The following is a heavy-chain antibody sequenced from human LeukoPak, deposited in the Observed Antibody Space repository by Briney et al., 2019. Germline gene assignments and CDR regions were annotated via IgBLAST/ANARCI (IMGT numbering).Heavy chain of an antibody. D-gene: IGHD5-24*01. V-gene: IGHV4-34*01. CDR3: ARGPVRDDGLPGISYYFGLDV. J-gene: IGHJ6*02. CDR2: INHSAGA. Sequence: PSETLSLTCAVYGGSFTDYYWSWIRHLPGKGLEWIGEINHSAGATYNPSSWGGVTISADTSKNQFSLHLTSVPAADTATFYCARGPVRDDGLPGISYYFGLDVWGHGTTVTVSS. CDR1: GGSFTDYY.